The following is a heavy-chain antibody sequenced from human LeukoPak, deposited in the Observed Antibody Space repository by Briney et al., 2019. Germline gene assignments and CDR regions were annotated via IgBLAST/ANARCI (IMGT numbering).Heavy chain of an antibody. J-gene: IGHJ6*02. V-gene: IGHV4-34*01. Sequence: SETLSLTCAVYGGSFSGYYWSWIRQPPGKGLEWIGEVNHSGSTNYNPSLKSRVTISVDTSKNQFSLKLSSVTAADTAVYYCARSYGSGSYRYYYYGMDVWGQGTTVTVSS. D-gene: IGHD3-10*01. CDR1: GGSFSGYY. CDR3: ARSYGSGSYRYYYYGMDV. CDR2: VNHSGST.